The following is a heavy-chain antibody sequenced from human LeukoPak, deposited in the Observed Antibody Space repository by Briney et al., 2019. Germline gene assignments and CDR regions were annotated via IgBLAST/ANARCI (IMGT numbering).Heavy chain of an antibody. D-gene: IGHD3-10*01. V-gene: IGHV3-20*01. CDR2: IHRNGGST. Sequence: PGGSLSLSCAAFGFTSYDYGMSWVRQAQGKGMEWVSGIHRNGGSTGYADSVKGRFTISRDTAKNPLYLQMNSLRAEDTALYHCARGNSNFDYWGQGTLVTVSS. CDR1: GFTSYDYG. J-gene: IGHJ4*02. CDR3: ARGNSNFDY.